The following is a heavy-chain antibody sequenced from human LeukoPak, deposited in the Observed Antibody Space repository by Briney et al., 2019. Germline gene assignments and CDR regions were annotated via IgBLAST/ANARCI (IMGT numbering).Heavy chain of an antibody. CDR1: GFTFSSYG. J-gene: IGHJ5*02. CDR3: ARDGGYTSAWS. CDR2: IRGSGGNT. D-gene: IGHD6-19*01. Sequence: GRSLRLSCAASGFTFSSYGMSWVRQAPGKGLEWVSSIRGSGGNTYYADSVKGRFTISRDNSKNMLYLQMNSLRVEDTAVYYCARDGGYTSAWSWGQGTLVTVSS. V-gene: IGHV3-23*01.